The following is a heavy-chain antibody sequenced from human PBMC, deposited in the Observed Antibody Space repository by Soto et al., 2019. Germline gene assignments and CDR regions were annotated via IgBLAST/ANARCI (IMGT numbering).Heavy chain of an antibody. CDR2: ISSSSSYI. Sequence: EVQLVESGGGLVKPGGSLRLSCAASGFTFSTYSMNWVRQAPGKGLEWVSSISSSSSYIYYADSVKGRFTISRDNAKNSLYLQMNSLRDEDTAVYYCARYDSSGYYWPYYYYGMDVWGQGTTVTGSS. CDR1: GFTFSTYS. V-gene: IGHV3-21*01. J-gene: IGHJ6*02. D-gene: IGHD3-22*01. CDR3: ARYDSSGYYWPYYYYGMDV.